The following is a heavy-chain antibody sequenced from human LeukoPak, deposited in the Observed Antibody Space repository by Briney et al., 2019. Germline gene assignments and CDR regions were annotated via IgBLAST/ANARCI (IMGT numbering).Heavy chain of an antibody. D-gene: IGHD1-26*01. V-gene: IGHV4-34*01. Sequence: SETLPLTCAVYGGSFSGYYWSWIRQPPGKGLEWIGEINHSGSTNYNPSLKSRVTISVDTSKNQFSLKLGSVTAADTAVYYCARDGEWELLGTLDYWGQGTLVTVSS. CDR2: INHSGST. J-gene: IGHJ4*02. CDR1: GGSFSGYY. CDR3: ARDGEWELLGTLDY.